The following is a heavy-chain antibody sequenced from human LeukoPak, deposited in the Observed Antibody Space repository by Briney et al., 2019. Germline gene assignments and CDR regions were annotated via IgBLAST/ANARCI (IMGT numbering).Heavy chain of an antibody. D-gene: IGHD1-26*01. CDR3: ARETSGSNDAFDI. CDR1: GGSFSGYY. J-gene: IGHJ3*02. V-gene: IGHV4-34*01. Sequence: SETLSLTCAVYGGSFSGYYWTWIRQPPGKGLEWIGEINHSGSTNYNPSLKSRVTISVDTSKNQFSLKLSSVTAADTAVYYCARETSGSNDAFDIWGQGTMVTVSS. CDR2: INHSGST.